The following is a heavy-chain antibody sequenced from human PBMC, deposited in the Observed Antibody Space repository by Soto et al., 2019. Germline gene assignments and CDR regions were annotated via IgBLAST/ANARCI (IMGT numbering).Heavy chain of an antibody. D-gene: IGHD3-3*01. CDR1: GFTFSSYS. CDR3: ARVGRFLEWLSD. V-gene: IGHV3-21*01. CDR2: ISSSSSYI. Sequence: LRLSCAASGFTFSSYSMNWVRQAPGKGLEWVSSISSSSSYIYYADSVKGRFTISRDNAKNSLYLQMNSLRAEDTAVYYCARVGRFLEWLSDWGQGTLVTVSS. J-gene: IGHJ4*02.